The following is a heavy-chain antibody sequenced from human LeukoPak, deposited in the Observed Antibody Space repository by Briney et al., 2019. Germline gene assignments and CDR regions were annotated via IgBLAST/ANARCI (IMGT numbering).Heavy chain of an antibody. CDR2: MNSDGSTT. CDR3: ATGGRYYLDN. Sequence: SVGCLRLSCAASGFTFSTSWMHWVRQAPGKGLVWVSRMNSDGSTTNNADSVQGRFTVSRDNAKYTLFLQMNTVRADDTAVYYCATGGRYYLDNWGQGTLVTVSS. CDR1: GFTFSTSW. V-gene: IGHV3-74*01. J-gene: IGHJ4*02.